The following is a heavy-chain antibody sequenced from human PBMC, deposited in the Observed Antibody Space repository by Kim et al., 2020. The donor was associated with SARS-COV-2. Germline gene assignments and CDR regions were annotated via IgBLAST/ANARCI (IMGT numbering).Heavy chain of an antibody. CDR1: GYTFTSYD. J-gene: IGHJ6*02. CDR3: ASGNRIPGQLLWMYYYGMDV. CDR2: MNPNSGNT. Sequence: ASVKVSCKASGYTFTSYDINWVRQATGQGLEWMGWMNPNSGNTGYAQKFQGRVTMTRNTSISTAYMELSSLRSEDTAVYYCASGNRIPGQLLWMYYYGMDVWGQGTTVTVSS. D-gene: IGHD2-2*01. V-gene: IGHV1-8*01.